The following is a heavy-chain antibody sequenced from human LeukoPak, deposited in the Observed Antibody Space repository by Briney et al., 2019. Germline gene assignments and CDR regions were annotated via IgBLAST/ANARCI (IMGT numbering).Heavy chain of an antibody. CDR2: IYYSGST. V-gene: IGHV4-31*03. CDR3: ARSTVTKGVFDY. CDR1: GGSISSGGYY. Sequence: SETLSLTCTVSGGSISSGGYYWSWIRQHPGKGLEWIGYIYYSGSTYYNPSLKSRVTISVDTSKSQFSLKLSSVTAADTAVYYCARSTVTKGVFDYWGQGTLVTVSS. J-gene: IGHJ4*02. D-gene: IGHD4-17*01.